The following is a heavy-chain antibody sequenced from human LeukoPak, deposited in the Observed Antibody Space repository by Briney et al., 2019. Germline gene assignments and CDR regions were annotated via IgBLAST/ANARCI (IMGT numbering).Heavy chain of an antibody. V-gene: IGHV1-2*02. CDR2: INPNSGGT. CDR1: GYTFTGYY. J-gene: IGHJ4*02. Sequence: GASEKVSCKASGYTFTGYYMHWVRQAPGQGLEWMGWINPNSGGTNYAQKFQGRVTMTRDTSISTAYMELSRLRSDDTAVYYCARGGIVGATAEFDYWGQGTLVTVSS. CDR3: ARGGIVGATAEFDY. D-gene: IGHD1-26*01.